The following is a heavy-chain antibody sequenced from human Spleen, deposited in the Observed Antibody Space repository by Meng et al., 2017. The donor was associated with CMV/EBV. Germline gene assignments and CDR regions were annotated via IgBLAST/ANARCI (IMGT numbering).Heavy chain of an antibody. CDR1: GYTFTGSY. V-gene: IGHV1-2*02. J-gene: IGHJ4*02. D-gene: IGHD3-22*01. Sequence: ASVKVSCKASGYTFTGSYIHWVRQAPGLGLEWLGWINPNSGATNYAQKFQGRVTMTRDTSISAAYLELSSLRYDDTAVYYCAREPYYYDSSGSIDYWGRGTLVTVSS. CDR3: AREPYYYDSSGSIDY. CDR2: INPNSGAT.